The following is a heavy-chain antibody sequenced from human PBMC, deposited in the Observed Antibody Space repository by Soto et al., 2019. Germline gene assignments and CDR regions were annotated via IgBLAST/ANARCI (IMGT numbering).Heavy chain of an antibody. CDR1: GGSFSGYY. CDR2: INHSGST. V-gene: IGHV4-34*01. Sequence: SETLSLTCAVYGGSFSGYYWSWIRQPPGKGLEWIGEINHSGSTNYNPSLKSRVTISVDTSKNQFSLKLSSVTAADTAVYYCARGGYSNPHYYMDVWGKGTTVTVSS. J-gene: IGHJ6*03. CDR3: ARGGYSNPHYYMDV. D-gene: IGHD4-4*01.